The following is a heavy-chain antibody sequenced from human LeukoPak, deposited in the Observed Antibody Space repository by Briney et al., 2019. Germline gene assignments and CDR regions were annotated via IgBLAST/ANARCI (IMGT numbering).Heavy chain of an antibody. J-gene: IGHJ4*02. CDR3: ARGPYSSSWYMIDY. CDR2: IIPIFGTA. Sequence: GSSVKVSCKASGGTFSSYTISWVRQAPGQGLEWLGGIIPIFGTANYAQKFQGRVTITADKSTSTAYMELSSLRSEDTAVYYCARGPYSSSWYMIDYWGQGTLVTVSS. V-gene: IGHV1-69*06. CDR1: GGTFSSYT. D-gene: IGHD6-13*01.